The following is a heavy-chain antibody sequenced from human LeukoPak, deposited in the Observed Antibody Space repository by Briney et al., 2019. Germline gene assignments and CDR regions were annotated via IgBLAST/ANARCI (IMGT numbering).Heavy chain of an antibody. CDR1: GGSISSSSYY. CDR3: ARELWFGEYYFDY. V-gene: IGHV4-39*07. CDR2: IYTSGST. D-gene: IGHD3-10*01. J-gene: IGHJ4*02. Sequence: SETLSLTCTVSGGSISSSSYYWGWIRQPPGKGLEWIGRIYTSGSTNYNPSLKSRVTISVDTSKNQFSLKLSSVTAADTAVYYCARELWFGEYYFDYWGQGTLVTVSS.